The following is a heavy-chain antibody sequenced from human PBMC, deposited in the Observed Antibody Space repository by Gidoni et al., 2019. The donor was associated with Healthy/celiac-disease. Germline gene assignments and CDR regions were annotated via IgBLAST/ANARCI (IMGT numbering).Heavy chain of an antibody. J-gene: IGHJ2*01. V-gene: IGHV1-2*02. CDR3: ARDNLKQWSYWYFDL. Sequence: QVQLVQSGAEVKKPGPSVKVSCKASGYPFTGYYMHWVRQAPGQGLEWMGWINPNSGGTNYAQKFQGRVTMTRDTSISTAYMELSRLRSDDTAVYYCARDNLKQWSYWYFDLWGRGTLVTVSS. CDR1: GYPFTGYY. D-gene: IGHD6-19*01. CDR2: INPNSGGT.